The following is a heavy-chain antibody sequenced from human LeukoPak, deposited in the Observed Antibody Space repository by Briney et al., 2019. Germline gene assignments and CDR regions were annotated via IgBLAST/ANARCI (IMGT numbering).Heavy chain of an antibody. D-gene: IGHD3-10*01. CDR2: ISGDGTSL. CDR1: GFTFSDYY. J-gene: IGHJ6*04. Sequence: GGSLRLSCEATGFTFSDYYMHWVRQAPGKGLMWVSRISGDGTSLIYADSVKGRFTISRDNAKNTLYLQMNNLRAEDTAVYYCTRKLRGVYGMDVWGKGTTVTVSS. CDR3: TRKLRGVYGMDV. V-gene: IGHV3-74*01.